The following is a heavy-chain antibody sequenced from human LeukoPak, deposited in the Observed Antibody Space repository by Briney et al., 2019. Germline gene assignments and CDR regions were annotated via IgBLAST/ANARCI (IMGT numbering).Heavy chain of an antibody. D-gene: IGHD6-19*01. CDR2: IKSGGGT. J-gene: IGHJ4*02. CDR1: GFTFNNYV. Sequence: GGSLRLSCAASGFTFNNYVMSWVRQTPGKGLEWVSSIKSGGGTDYADSVKGRFTLSRDNPKNTLYLQMTSLRAEDTSIYYCTKVRPPPGSGWYGGDDYWGQRPLVTVSS. CDR3: TKVRPPPGSGWYGGDDY. V-gene: IGHV3-23*01.